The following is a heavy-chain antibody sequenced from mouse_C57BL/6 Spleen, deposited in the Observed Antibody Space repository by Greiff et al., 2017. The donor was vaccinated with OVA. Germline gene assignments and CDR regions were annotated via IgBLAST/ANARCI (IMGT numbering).Heavy chain of an antibody. CDR1: GFTFSSYA. D-gene: IGHD1-1*01. Sequence: DVQLVESGGGLVKPGGSLKLSCAASGFTFSSYAMSWVRQTPEKRLEWVATISDGGSYTYYPDNVKGRFTISRDNAKNNLYLQMSHLKSEDTAMYYCARDPITTVVAHWYFDVWGTGTTVTVSS. CDR2: ISDGGSYT. J-gene: IGHJ1*03. V-gene: IGHV5-4*01. CDR3: ARDPITTVVAHWYFDV.